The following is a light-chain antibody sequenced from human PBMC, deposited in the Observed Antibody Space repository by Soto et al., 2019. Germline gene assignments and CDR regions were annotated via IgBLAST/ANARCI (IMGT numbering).Light chain of an antibody. CDR3: QQYGSLPRT. Sequence: EIVLTQSPGTLSLSPGERATLSCRASHSISSTYLAWYQQKPGQAPRLLIYGASSRATGIPDRFSGSGSGTDFTLTISRLEPEDFAVYYWQQYGSLPRTFGQGTKLEIK. V-gene: IGKV3-20*01. J-gene: IGKJ2*02. CDR1: HSISSTY. CDR2: GAS.